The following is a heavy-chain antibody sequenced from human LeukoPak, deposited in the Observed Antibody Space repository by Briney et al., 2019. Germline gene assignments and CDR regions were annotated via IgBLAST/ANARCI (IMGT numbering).Heavy chain of an antibody. V-gene: IGHV4-34*01. Sequence: SETLPLTCAVYGGSFSGYYWSWIRQPPGKGLEWIGEINHSGSTNYNPPLKSRVTISVDTSKNQFSLKLSSVTAADTAVYYCAVFSSGWYGEFDYWGQGTLVTVSS. CDR2: INHSGST. D-gene: IGHD6-19*01. CDR3: AVFSSGWYGEFDY. CDR1: GGSFSGYY. J-gene: IGHJ4*02.